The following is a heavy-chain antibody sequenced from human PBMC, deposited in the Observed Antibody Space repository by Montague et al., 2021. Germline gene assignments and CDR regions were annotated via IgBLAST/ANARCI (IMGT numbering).Heavy chain of an antibody. V-gene: IGHV3-7*01. CDR1: GITFDYYW. J-gene: IGHJ5*01. CDR2: INEDGSEK. Sequence: SLSLSCAASGITFDYYWVSWVRQAPGKGLEWVANINEDGSEKNYVDSVRGRFSISRDNTKNSLYLQVNSLRVEDTAVYYCARDRAAAGSWGHGTLVIVSS. D-gene: IGHD6-13*01. CDR3: ARDRAAAGS.